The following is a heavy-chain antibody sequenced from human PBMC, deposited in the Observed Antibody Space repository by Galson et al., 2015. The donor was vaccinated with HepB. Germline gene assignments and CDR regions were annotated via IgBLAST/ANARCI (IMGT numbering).Heavy chain of an antibody. CDR3: ARDLSYNDYGGLGWEETFDY. CDR1: GFTFSSYE. D-gene: IGHD4-23*01. CDR2: ISSSGSTI. J-gene: IGHJ4*02. Sequence: SLRLSCAASGFTFSSYEMNWVRQAPGKGLEWVSYISSSGSTIYYADSVKGRFTISRDNAKSSLYLQMNSLRAEDTAVYYCARDLSYNDYGGLGWEETFDYWGQGTLVTVSS. V-gene: IGHV3-48*03.